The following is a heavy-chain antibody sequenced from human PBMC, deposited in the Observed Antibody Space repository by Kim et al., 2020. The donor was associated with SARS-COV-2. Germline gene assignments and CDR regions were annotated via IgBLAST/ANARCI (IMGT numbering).Heavy chain of an antibody. CDR2: ISGSGGST. D-gene: IGHD3-22*01. Sequence: GGSLRLSCAASGFTFSSYAMSWVRQAPGKGLEWVSAISGSGGSTYYADSVKGRFTISRDNSKNTLYLQMNSLRAEDTAVYYCAKDVLKDSSGYLGYFDYWGQGTLVTVSS. CDR1: GFTFSSYA. CDR3: AKDVLKDSSGYLGYFDY. J-gene: IGHJ4*02. V-gene: IGHV3-23*01.